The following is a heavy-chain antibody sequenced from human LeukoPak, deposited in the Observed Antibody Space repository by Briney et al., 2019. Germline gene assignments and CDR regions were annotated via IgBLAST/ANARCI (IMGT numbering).Heavy chain of an antibody. Sequence: SETLSLTCTVSGVSISSYYWIWIRQPAGKGLEWIGRISTSGNTNYNPSLKSRVTMSVDTTKNQFSLTLSSVTAADTAVYYCARGTGYSLGYWGQGTLVTVSS. V-gene: IGHV4-4*07. D-gene: IGHD5-18*01. CDR1: GVSISSYY. CDR3: ARGTGYSLGY. J-gene: IGHJ4*02. CDR2: ISTSGNT.